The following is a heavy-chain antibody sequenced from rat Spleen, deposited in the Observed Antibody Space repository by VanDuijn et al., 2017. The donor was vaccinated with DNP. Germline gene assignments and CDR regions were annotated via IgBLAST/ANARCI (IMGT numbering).Heavy chain of an antibody. Sequence: EVQLVETGGDLVQPGRSLKLSCVASGFTFSSYWMYWLRQAPGKGLEWVASINTDGGSTYYPGSVKGRFTVSRDNGEDTVYLQMNSLRSEDTATYYCAKDRQGWFAMDAWGQGTSVTVSS. V-gene: IGHV5-58*01. J-gene: IGHJ4*01. CDR2: INTDGGST. D-gene: IGHD1-12*03. CDR3: AKDRQGWFAMDA. CDR1: GFTFSSYW.